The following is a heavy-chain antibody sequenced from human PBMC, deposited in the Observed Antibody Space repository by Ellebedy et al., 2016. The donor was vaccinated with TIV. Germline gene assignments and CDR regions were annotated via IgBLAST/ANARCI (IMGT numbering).Heavy chain of an antibody. V-gene: IGHV3-7*03. CDR3: ARGVDIVVVPAATEDNYFDY. Sequence: GESLKISXATSGFTFSSYWMTWVRQAPGKGLEWVANINRDETEKYYVDFVKGRFTISRDNSKNTLYLQMNSLRAEDTAVYYCARGVDIVVVPAATEDNYFDYWGQGTLVTVSS. CDR2: INRDETEK. J-gene: IGHJ4*02. CDR1: GFTFSSYW. D-gene: IGHD2-2*03.